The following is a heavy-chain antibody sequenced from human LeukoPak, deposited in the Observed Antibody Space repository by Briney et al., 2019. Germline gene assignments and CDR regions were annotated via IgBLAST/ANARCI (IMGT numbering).Heavy chain of an antibody. CDR3: AKGSIAAAGLNWFDP. CDR2: ISWNSGSI. Sequence: GGSLRLSCAASGFTFDDYAMHWVRHAPGKGLEWVSGISWNSGSIGYADSVEGRFTISRDNAKNSLYLQMNSLRAEDMALYYCAKGSIAAAGLNWFDPWGQGTLVTVSS. V-gene: IGHV3-9*03. CDR1: GFTFDDYA. D-gene: IGHD6-13*01. J-gene: IGHJ5*02.